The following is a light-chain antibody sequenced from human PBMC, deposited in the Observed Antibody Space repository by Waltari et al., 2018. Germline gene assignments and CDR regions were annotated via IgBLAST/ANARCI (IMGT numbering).Light chain of an antibody. J-gene: IGLJ2*01. CDR1: SANVGRYDY. CDR2: DVS. Sequence: QSALTQPRSVSGPPGQSVTVSCTSTSANVGRYDYVSWYQHHPTKAPNLLIFDVSRRPSGVPDRFSGSKSGNTASLTISGLQAEDEADYYCSSYAGFYTLVFGGGTTVTVL. CDR3: SSYAGFYTLV. V-gene: IGLV2-11*01.